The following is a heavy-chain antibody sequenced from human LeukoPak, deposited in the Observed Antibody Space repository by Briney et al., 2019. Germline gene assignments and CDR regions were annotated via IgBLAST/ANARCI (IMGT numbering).Heavy chain of an antibody. CDR2: ISPYTTKT. Sequence: GASVKVSCKASGYTFISYGITWLRQAPGQGLEWMGWISPYTTKTNYAQSLQGRVTMTTDTSTRTAYMELRSLRSDDTAVYYCAREGGVGPTAPPDYYSYQMDVWGKGTTVTVSS. J-gene: IGHJ6*03. D-gene: IGHD1-26*01. CDR3: AREGGVGPTAPPDYYSYQMDV. CDR1: GYTFISYG. V-gene: IGHV1-18*01.